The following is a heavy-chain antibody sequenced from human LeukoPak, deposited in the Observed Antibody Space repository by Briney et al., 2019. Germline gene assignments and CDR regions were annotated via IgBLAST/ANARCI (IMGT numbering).Heavy chain of an antibody. CDR2: IYPSGST. J-gene: IGHJ4*02. V-gene: IGHV4-59*10. CDR3: ARRVNYGDYFDY. Sequence: SETLSLTCAVYGGSFSGYYWSWIRQPAGKGLEWIGRIYPSGSTNYNPSLKSRVTMSVDTSKNQFSLKLRSLTAADTAVYYCARRVNYGDYFDYWGQGTLVTVSS. D-gene: IGHD4-17*01. CDR1: GGSFSGYY.